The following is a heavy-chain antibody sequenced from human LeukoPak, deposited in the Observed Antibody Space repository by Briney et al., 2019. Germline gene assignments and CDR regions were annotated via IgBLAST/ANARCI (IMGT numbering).Heavy chain of an antibody. CDR1: GFIFSNYW. CDR2: MNTDGSTI. J-gene: IGHJ5*02. V-gene: IGHV3-74*01. Sequence: GGSLRLSCAASGFIFSNYWIDSVRQQPREELVWVSRMNTDGSTINYADYVKGRFTISRDNTKNTLYLQMNSLTTEDTAVYYCATAGKYRFDNWGQGILVTVSS. D-gene: IGHD6-19*01. CDR3: ATAGKYRFDN.